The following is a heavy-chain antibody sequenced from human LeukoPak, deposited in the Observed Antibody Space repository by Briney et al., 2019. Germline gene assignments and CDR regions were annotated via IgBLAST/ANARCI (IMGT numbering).Heavy chain of an antibody. D-gene: IGHD5-12*01. CDR1: GGSISSSSYY. J-gene: IGHJ5*02. V-gene: IGHV4-39*06. CDR2: IHYSGST. CDR3: ARLFSGYDNWFDP. Sequence: PSETLSLTCTVSGGSISSSSYYWGWIRQPPGKGLEWIGSIHYSGSTYYNLSLKSRVTISVDTSKNQCPLKLRSVTAADTAVYYCARLFSGYDNWFDPWGQGTLVTVSS.